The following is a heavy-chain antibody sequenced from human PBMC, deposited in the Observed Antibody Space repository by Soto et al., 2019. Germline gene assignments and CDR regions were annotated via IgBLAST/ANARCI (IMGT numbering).Heavy chain of an antibody. Sequence: SETLSLTCTVSGGSISSYYWSWIRQPPGKGLEWIGYIYYSGSTNYNPSLKSRVTISVDTSKNQFSLKLSSVTAADTAVYYCARHDTNGDRAFDIWGQGTMVTVSS. CDR2: IYYSGST. D-gene: IGHD2-21*02. V-gene: IGHV4-59*08. CDR3: ARHDTNGDRAFDI. CDR1: GGSISSYY. J-gene: IGHJ3*02.